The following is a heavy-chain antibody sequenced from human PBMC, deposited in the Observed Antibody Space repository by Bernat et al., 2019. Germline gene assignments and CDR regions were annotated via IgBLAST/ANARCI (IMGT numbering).Heavy chain of an antibody. D-gene: IGHD3-22*01. Sequence: VQLVESGGGVVQPGRSLRLSCAASGFTFSSYWMHWVRQAPGKGLVWVSRINSDGSSTSYADSVKGRFTISRDNAKNTLYLQMNSLRAEDTAVYYCARGRSITMMADGMDVWGQGTTVTVSS. V-gene: IGHV3-74*02. CDR1: GFTFSSYW. CDR2: INSDGSST. J-gene: IGHJ6*02. CDR3: ARGRSITMMADGMDV.